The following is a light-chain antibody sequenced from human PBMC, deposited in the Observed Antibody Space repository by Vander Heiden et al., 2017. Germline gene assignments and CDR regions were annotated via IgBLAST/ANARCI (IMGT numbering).Light chain of an antibody. CDR1: QSVSSH. CDR2: GAS. J-gene: IGKJ5*01. CDR3: QQYNTWPPIT. Sequence: ILLTPSLSPLSVSPGGTATLSSGASQSVSSHLAWYQQKPGQAPRVLIYGASSRATGIPARFSGSGSGTEFTLTISSLEPEDFAVYYCQQYNTWPPITFGQGTRLXIK. V-gene: IGKV3-15*01.